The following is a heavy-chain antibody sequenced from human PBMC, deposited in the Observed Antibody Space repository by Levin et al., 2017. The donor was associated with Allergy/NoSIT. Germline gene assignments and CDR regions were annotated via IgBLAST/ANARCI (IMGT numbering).Heavy chain of an antibody. CDR3: TKDSETRVDTPLVTAFDS. CDR2: ITWNSGNI. V-gene: IGHV3-9*01. CDR1: GFKFGDYA. D-gene: IGHD5-18*01. J-gene: IGHJ4*02. Sequence: SGGSLRLSCAGSGFKFGDYAMHWVRQVPAKGLEWVSGITWNSGNIIYADSLKGRFTISRDNRKNSLYLQVNSLKPDDTALYYCTKDSETRVDTPLVTAFDSWGQGTLVTVSS.